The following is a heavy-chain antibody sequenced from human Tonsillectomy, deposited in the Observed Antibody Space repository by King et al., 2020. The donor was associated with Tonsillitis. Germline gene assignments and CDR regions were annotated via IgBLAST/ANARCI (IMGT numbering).Heavy chain of an antibody. CDR3: AGAYYFGSGSYYKRSFDY. Sequence: VQLVESGAEVKKPGSSVKVSCKASGGTFRSYVISWVRQAPGHGLEWMGGIIPIIGIANYAQKFPGRVTITGDKSTSTAYMELSSLRAEETAVYYCAGAYYFGSGSYYKRSFDYWGQGTLVTVSS. J-gene: IGHJ4*02. CDR2: IIPIIGIA. V-gene: IGHV1-69*10. D-gene: IGHD3-10*01. CDR1: GGTFRSYV.